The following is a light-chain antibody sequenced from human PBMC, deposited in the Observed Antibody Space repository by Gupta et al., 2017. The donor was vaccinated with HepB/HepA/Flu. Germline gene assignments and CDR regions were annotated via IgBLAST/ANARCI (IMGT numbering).Light chain of an antibody. J-gene: IGLJ3*02. V-gene: IGLV7-46*01. Sequence: QAVVTQEPSLTVSPGGTVTLTCGSSTGAVTSGHYPYWFQQKPGQAPRTLIYDTTNKHSWTPARFSGSLLGGKAALTLSGAQPEDESDYFCLLYYTGVGVFGGGTELTVL. CDR2: DTT. CDR3: LLYYTGVGV. CDR1: TGAVTSGHY.